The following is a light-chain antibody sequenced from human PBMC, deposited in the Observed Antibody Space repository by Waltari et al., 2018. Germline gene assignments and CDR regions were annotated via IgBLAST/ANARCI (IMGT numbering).Light chain of an antibody. CDR1: SSNTGRTT. CDR2: NDN. CDR3: AAWDASLNGWV. J-gene: IGLJ3*02. Sequence: QSVLTQSPSASGTPGQRVTISCSGSSSNTGRTTVNWYQQLPGTAPNLLIYNDNQRPSGVPERFSGSKSGTSASLAISGLQSEDEADYYCAAWDASLNGWVFGGGTTLTVL. V-gene: IGLV1-44*01.